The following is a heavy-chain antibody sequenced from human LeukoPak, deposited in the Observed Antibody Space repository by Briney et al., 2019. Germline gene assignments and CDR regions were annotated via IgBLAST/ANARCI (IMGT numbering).Heavy chain of an antibody. J-gene: IGHJ5*02. CDR2: INPNSGGT. Sequence: SVKVSCKTSGYYFSDYYMHWVRQAPGQGLEWMGWINPNSGGTSSAQKFQGRVTMTRDTSITTVYMEVNWLTSDDTAIYYCARADRLDGGPYLIGPWGQRTLVTVSS. V-gene: IGHV1-2*02. CDR3: ARADRLDGGPYLIGP. CDR1: GYYFSDYY. D-gene: IGHD2-21*01.